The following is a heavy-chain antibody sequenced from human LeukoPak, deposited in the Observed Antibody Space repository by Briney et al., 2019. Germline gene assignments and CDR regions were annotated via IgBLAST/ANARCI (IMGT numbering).Heavy chain of an antibody. V-gene: IGHV3-9*01. CDR1: GFTFDDYA. CDR3: AKAHYYGSGSPVDN. J-gene: IGHJ4*02. D-gene: IGHD3-10*01. Sequence: PGGSLRLSCAASGFTFDDYAMHWVRQAPGKGLEWVSGISWNSGSIGYADSVKGRFTISRDNAKNSLYLQMNSLRAEDTALYYCAKAHYYGSGSPVDNWGQGTLVTVSS. CDR2: ISWNSGSI.